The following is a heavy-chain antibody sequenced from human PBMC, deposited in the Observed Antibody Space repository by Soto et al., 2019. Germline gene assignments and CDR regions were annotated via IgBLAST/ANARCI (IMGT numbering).Heavy chain of an antibody. CDR3: DRNDRDFYGLDV. CDR1: GFTFGSHG. Sequence: GGSLRLSCVASGFTFGSHGMHWVRQAPGKGLEWVAVISYDETNEYYVDSVKGRFTISRENAQNSFFLQMNSIRVGDTAVYYCDRNDRDFYGLDVWGQGTTVTVSS. J-gene: IGHJ6*02. CDR2: ISYDETNE. V-gene: IGHV3-30*03.